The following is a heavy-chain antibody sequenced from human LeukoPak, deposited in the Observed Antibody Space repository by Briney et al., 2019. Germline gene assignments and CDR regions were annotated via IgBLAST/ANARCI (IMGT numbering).Heavy chain of an antibody. D-gene: IGHD3-22*01. V-gene: IGHV3-23*01. CDR2: ISGSGGST. J-gene: IGHJ4*02. Sequence: PGGSLRLSCAASGFTFSSYAMSWVHQAPGKGLEWVSAISGSGGSTYYADSVKGRFTISRDNSKNTLYLQMNSLRAEDTAVYYCAKDPAHYYDSSGYYSYWGQGTLVTVSS. CDR3: AKDPAHYYDSSGYYSY. CDR1: GFTFSSYA.